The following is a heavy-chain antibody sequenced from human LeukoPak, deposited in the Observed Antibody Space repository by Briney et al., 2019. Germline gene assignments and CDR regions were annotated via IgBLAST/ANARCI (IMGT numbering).Heavy chain of an antibody. CDR3: VMDMEV. J-gene: IGHJ6*02. CDR1: GLTFSGQC. CDR2: IKEDGSAE. Sequence: GGPLRLSCIASGLTFSGQCTNGVRQAPGKGLEWVANIKEDGSAEYYVDSVKGRFTISRDNAKTSLYLEMNSLRAEETAVYYCVMDMEVWGQGTTVNVSS. V-gene: IGHV3-7*05.